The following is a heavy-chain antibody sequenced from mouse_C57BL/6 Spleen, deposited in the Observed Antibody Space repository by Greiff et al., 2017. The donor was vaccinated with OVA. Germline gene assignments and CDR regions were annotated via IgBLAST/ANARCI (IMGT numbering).Heavy chain of an antibody. V-gene: IGHV1-39*01. J-gene: IGHJ4*01. CDR1: GYSFTDYN. CDR3: AIYYVSSPWDAMDY. Sequence: VQLQQSGPELVKPGASVKISCKASGYSFTDYNMNWVKQSNGKSLEWIGVINPNYGTTSYNQKFKGKATLTVDQSSSTPYMQLHSLTSEDSAVYYCAIYYVSSPWDAMDYWGQGTSVTVSS. D-gene: IGHD1-1*01. CDR2: INPNYGTT.